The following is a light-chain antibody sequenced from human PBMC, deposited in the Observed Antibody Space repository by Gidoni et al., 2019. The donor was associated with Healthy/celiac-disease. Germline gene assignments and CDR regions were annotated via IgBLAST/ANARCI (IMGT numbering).Light chain of an antibody. CDR2: GTS. Sequence: ILLTQFPDTLSLSPGERATRSCRASQSVSSGYVAWYQQRPGQAPRLLIYGTSSRVTGIPDRVSGSGSGTDFTLTISRLEPEDLGVYYCQQDGPSPGTFGQXTKLEIK. CDR3: QQDGPSPGT. CDR1: QSVSSGY. J-gene: IGKJ2*01. V-gene: IGKV3-20*01.